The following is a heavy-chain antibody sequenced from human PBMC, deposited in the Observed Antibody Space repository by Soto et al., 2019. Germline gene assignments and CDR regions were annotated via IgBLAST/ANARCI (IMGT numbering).Heavy chain of an antibody. CDR1: GGSISSGYYY. CDR2: IYYSGNT. Sequence: PSETLSLTCSVSGGSISSGYYYWSWIRQPPGKGLEWIGNIYYSGNTYYNPSLKSRLIIPIDTSKNQFSLKVGSVTAADTAVYYCARAHDFWGGRQQAIDSWGQGTLGTVSS. D-gene: IGHD3-3*01. V-gene: IGHV4-30-4*01. CDR3: ARAHDFWGGRQQAIDS. J-gene: IGHJ4*02.